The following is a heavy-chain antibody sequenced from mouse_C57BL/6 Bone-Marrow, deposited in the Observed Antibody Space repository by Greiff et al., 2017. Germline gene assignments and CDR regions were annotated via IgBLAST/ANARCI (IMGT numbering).Heavy chain of an antibody. CDR1: GFTFSSYG. Sequence: EVQGVESGGDLVKPGGSLKLSCAASGFTFSSYGMSWVRQTPDKRLEWVATISSGGSYTYYPDSVKGRFTISRDNAKNTLYLQMSSLKSEDTAMYYCARRTTVVATRDYYAMDYWGQGTSVTVSS. J-gene: IGHJ4*01. D-gene: IGHD1-1*01. V-gene: IGHV5-6*01. CDR3: ARRTTVVATRDYYAMDY. CDR2: ISSGGSYT.